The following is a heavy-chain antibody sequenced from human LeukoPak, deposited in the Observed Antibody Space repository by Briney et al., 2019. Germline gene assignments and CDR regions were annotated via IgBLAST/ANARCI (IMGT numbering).Heavy chain of an antibody. J-gene: IGHJ6*03. CDR3: ARDLGGIAVRGVIRRLYYMDV. CDR2: INPNSGGT. Sequence: GASVTVSCKASGYTFTGYYMHWVRQAPGQGLEWMGWINPNSGGTNYAQKFQGRVTMTRDTSISTAYMELSRLRSDDTAVYYCARDLGGIAVRGVIRRLYYMDVWGKGTTVTVSS. V-gene: IGHV1-2*02. CDR1: GYTFTGYY. D-gene: IGHD3-10*01.